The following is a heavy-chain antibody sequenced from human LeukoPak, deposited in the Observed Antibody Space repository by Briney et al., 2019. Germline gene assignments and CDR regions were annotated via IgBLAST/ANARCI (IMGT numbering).Heavy chain of an antibody. CDR2: IYYSGST. CDR1: GGSISSSSYY. CDR3: ARHLRYSYSDY. V-gene: IGHV4-39*01. Sequence: SETLSLTCTVSGGSISSSSYYWGWIRQPPGKGLEWIGSIYYSGSTYYNPSLKSRVTISVDTSKNQFSLKLSSVTAADTAVYYCARHLRYSYSDYWGQGTLVTVSS. D-gene: IGHD5-18*01. J-gene: IGHJ4*02.